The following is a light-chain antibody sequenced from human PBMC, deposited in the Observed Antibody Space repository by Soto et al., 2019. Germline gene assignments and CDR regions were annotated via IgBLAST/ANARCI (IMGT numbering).Light chain of an antibody. CDR3: QQYYSLPWT. CDR2: KAS. CDR1: QSISSW. Sequence: IQMTQSPATRSGSVADRVIITCRASQSISSWLAWYQQKPGKAPKLLIYKASTLKSGVPSRFSGSGSGTDFTLTISCLQSEDFATYYCQQYYSLPWTFGQGTKVDIK. J-gene: IGKJ1*01. V-gene: IGKV1-5*03.